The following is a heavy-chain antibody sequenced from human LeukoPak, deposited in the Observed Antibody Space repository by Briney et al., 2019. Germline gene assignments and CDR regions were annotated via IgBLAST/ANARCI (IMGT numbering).Heavy chain of an antibody. D-gene: IGHD2-15*01. V-gene: IGHV1-69*05. CDR3: ERDPEVGYCSGGRCYGQGY. CDR2: IIPIFGTA. J-gene: IGHJ4*02. Sequence: ASVKVSCKACVGTFSSYAISWVRQAPGQGLEGMGMIIPIFGTANYAQKFQGRVTINTDESTSTAYMELSSLRSEDTAVYYCERDPEVGYCSGGRCYGQGYWGQGILVPVSS. CDR1: VGTFSSYA.